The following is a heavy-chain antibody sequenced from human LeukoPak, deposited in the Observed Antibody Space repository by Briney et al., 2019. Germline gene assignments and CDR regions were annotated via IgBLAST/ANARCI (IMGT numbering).Heavy chain of an antibody. Sequence: RQPPGKGLEWIGYIYYSGSTNYNPSLKSRVTISVDTSKNQFSLKLSSVTAADTAVYYCARVRYSSSSDEVFDPWGQGTLVTVSS. CDR2: IYYSGST. D-gene: IGHD6-13*01. J-gene: IGHJ5*02. CDR3: ARVRYSSSSDEVFDP. V-gene: IGHV4-59*01.